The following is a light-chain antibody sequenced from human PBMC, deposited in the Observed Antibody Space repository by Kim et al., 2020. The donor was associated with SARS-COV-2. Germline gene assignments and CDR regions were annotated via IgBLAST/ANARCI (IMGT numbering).Light chain of an antibody. V-gene: IGLV4-69*01. CDR1: SGHSSYA. CDR3: QTWGTVV. J-gene: IGLJ2*01. Sequence: QLVLTQSPSASASLGASVKLTCTLSSGHSSYAIAWHQQQPEKGPRYLMKLNSDGSHSKGDGIPDRFSGSSAGAERYLTISSLQSEDEADYYCQTWGTVVLGGGTQLNVL. CDR2: LNSDGSH.